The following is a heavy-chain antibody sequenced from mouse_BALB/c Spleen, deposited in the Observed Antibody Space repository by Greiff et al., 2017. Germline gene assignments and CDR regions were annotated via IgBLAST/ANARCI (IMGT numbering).Heavy chain of an antibody. J-gene: IGHJ2*01. CDR2: ISSGGST. D-gene: IGHD1-1*01. Sequence: EVHLVESGGGLVKPGGSLKLSCAASGFTFSSYAMSWVRQTPEKRLEWVASISSGGSTYYPDSVKGRFTISRDNARNILYLQMSSLRSEDTAMYYCARNFRYYYGRFDYWGQGTTLTVSS. CDR1: GFTFSSYA. CDR3: ARNFRYYYGRFDY. V-gene: IGHV5-6-5*01.